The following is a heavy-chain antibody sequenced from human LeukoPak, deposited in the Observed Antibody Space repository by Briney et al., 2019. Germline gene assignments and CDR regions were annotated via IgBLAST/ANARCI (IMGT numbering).Heavy chain of an antibody. V-gene: IGHV3-15*07. CDR1: GFTFSDAW. J-gene: IGHJ4*02. Sequence: GGSLRLSCAASGFTFSDAWMHWVRQAPGKGLVWVGLIKRRTDGGTSNYAAPVKGRFAISRDDSEDTLFLQMDSLKSEDTGVHYCTTGYTSASHDGYWGQGTLVTVSS. D-gene: IGHD2-15*01. CDR3: TTGYTSASHDGY. CDR2: IKRRTDGGTS.